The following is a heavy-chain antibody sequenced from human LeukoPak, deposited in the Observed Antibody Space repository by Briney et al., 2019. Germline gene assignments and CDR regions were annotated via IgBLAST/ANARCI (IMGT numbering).Heavy chain of an antibody. Sequence: GGSLRLSCAASGFTFSSYAMSWVRQAPGKGLEWVSAISGSGGSTYYADSVKGRFTISRDNSKNTLYLQTNSLRAEDTAVYYCATLGWGSMITFGGVIVIPRGEDYWGQGTLVTVSS. CDR3: ATLGWGSMITFGGVIVIPRGEDY. CDR1: GFTFSSYA. D-gene: IGHD3-16*02. J-gene: IGHJ4*02. CDR2: ISGSGGST. V-gene: IGHV3-23*01.